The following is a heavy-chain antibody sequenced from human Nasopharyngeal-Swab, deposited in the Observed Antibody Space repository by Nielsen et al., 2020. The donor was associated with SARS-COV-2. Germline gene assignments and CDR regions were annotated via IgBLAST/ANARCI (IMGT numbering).Heavy chain of an antibody. J-gene: IGHJ6*02. V-gene: IGHV4-39*01. CDR2: IYYSGST. CDR1: GGSISSSSYY. Sequence: SETLSPTCTVSGGSISSSSYYWGWIRQPPGKGLEWIGSIYYSGSTYYNPSLKSRVTISVDTSKKQFSLKLISVTAADTAVYYCARHGSNSWYRGYGMDVWGQGTTVTVSS. CDR3: ARHGSNSWYRGYGMDV. D-gene: IGHD6-13*01.